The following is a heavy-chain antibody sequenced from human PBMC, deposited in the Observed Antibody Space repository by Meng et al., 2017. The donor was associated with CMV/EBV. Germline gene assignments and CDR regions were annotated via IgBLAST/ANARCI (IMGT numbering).Heavy chain of an antibody. V-gene: IGHV4-59*01. D-gene: IGHD3-10*01. J-gene: IGHJ6*02. Sequence: SETLSLTCTVSGGSINTYYWNWIRQPPGKGLEWIGYVYYNGSTNYSPSLKSRVTISVDTSKNQFSLKLSSVTAADTAVYFCARDSTSRGFYYYGMSVWGQGTTVTVSS. CDR3: ARDSTSRGFYYYGMSV. CDR2: VYYNGST. CDR1: GGSINTYY.